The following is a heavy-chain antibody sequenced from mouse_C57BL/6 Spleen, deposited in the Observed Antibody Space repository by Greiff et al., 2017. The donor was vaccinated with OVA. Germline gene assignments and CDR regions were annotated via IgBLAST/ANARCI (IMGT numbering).Heavy chain of an antibody. CDR1: GYTFTSYW. D-gene: IGHD1-1*01. V-gene: IGHV1-72*01. Sequence: QVHVKQPGAELVKPGASVKLSCKASGYTFTSYWMHWVKQRPGRGLEWIGRIDPNSGGTKYNEKFKSKATLTVDKPSSTAYMQLSSLTSYASPVSYCAGEYGSRYFDFWGQGTTLTVSS. CDR2: IDPNSGGT. J-gene: IGHJ2*01. CDR3: AGEYGSRYFDF.